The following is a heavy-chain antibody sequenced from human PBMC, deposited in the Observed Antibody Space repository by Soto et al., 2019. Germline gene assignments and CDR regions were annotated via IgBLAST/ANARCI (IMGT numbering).Heavy chain of an antibody. Sequence: SETLSLTCGVYGGSFRNYYWIWVRQPPGKGLEWIGEVNHSGEATYNPALQSRITISLDTSNNQFSLKMTSVTAADTAMYFCTREERFPRYWFDPWGQGTQVTVSS. CDR1: GGSFRNYY. D-gene: IGHD3-10*01. CDR3: TREERFPRYWFDP. CDR2: VNHSGEA. J-gene: IGHJ5*02. V-gene: IGHV4-34*01.